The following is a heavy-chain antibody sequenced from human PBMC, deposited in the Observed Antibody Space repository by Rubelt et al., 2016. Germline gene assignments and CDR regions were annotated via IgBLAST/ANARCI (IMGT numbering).Heavy chain of an antibody. CDR1: GFTFSSYA. Sequence: EVQLLESGGGLVQPGGSLRLSCAASGFTFSSYAMSWVRQAPGKGLEWVSAISDSGGSTYYSGGSTYYADSVKGRFTISRDNSRSTLYLQMNSLRAEDTAVYYRAKQVVPGTAHQFAMDVWGQGTKVTVSS. D-gene: IGHD6-19*01. CDR2: ISDSGGSTYYSGGST. V-gene: IGHV3-23*01. CDR3: AKQVVPGTAHQFAMDV. J-gene: IGHJ6*02.